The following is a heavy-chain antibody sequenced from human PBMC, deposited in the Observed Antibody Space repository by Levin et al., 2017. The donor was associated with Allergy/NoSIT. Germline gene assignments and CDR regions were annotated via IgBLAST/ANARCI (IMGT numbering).Heavy chain of an antibody. CDR3: ASSRGYSSGWYYFDY. V-gene: IGHV4-39*07. Sequence: SETLSLTCTVSGGSISSSSYYWGWIRQPPGKGLEWIGSIYYSGSTYYNPSLKSRVTISVDTSKNQFSLKLSSVTAADTAVCYCASSRGYSSGWYYFDYWGQGTLVTVSS. D-gene: IGHD6-19*01. CDR2: IYYSGST. J-gene: IGHJ4*02. CDR1: GGSISSSSYY.